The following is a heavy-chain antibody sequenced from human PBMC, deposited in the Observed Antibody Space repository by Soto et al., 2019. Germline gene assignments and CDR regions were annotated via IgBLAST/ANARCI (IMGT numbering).Heavy chain of an antibody. CDR1: GFTFSSYA. CDR3: AKDRDYYDSSGYYLFDY. CDR2: ISGTGGST. J-gene: IGHJ4*02. Sequence: PGGSLRLSCAASGFTFSSYAMSWVRQAPGKGLEWVSTISGTGGSTYYPDSVKGRFTISRDNSKNTLYLQMNSLRAEDTAVYYCAKDRDYYDSSGYYLFDYWGQGTLVTVSS. D-gene: IGHD3-22*01. V-gene: IGHV3-23*01.